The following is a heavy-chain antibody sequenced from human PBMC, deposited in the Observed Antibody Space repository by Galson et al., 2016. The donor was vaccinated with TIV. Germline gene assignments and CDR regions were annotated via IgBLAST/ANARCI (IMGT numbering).Heavy chain of an antibody. J-gene: IGHJ4*02. CDR3: AKDSITFCGGGACHKGGADS. CDR2: ISYDGSDK. D-gene: IGHD2-21*01. CDR1: GLALRKYG. Sequence: SLRLSCAASGLALRKYGLHWVRQAPGTGLEWVAFISYDGSDKYYVDSVKGRFTISRDNSRDTVYLQMKSLRPEDTALYNCAKDSITFCGGGACHKGGADSWGQGTLVTVSS. V-gene: IGHV3-30*02.